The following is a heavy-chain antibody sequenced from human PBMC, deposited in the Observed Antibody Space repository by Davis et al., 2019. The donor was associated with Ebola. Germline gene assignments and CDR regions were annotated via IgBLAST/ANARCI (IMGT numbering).Heavy chain of an antibody. V-gene: IGHV3-48*02. D-gene: IGHD2-15*01. Sequence: PGGSLRLSCAASGFTFSSYSMNWVRQAPGKGLEWVSYISSSSSTIYYADSVKGRFTISRDNAKNSLYLQMNSLRDEDTAVYYCATLTVVAATPGYYYGMDVWGQGTTVTVSS. CDR1: GFTFSSYS. CDR3: ATLTVVAATPGYYYGMDV. CDR2: ISSSSSTI. J-gene: IGHJ6*02.